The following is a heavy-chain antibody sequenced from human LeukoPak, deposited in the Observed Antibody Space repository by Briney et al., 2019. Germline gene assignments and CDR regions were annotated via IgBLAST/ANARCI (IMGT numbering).Heavy chain of an antibody. V-gene: IGHV4-4*02. CDR3: ARVDSSYGYAGGNYFDY. CDR2: IYHSGST. Sequence: SGTLSLTCAVSGVSISSSNWWHWVRQPPGKGLEWIGEIYHSGSTYYSPSLKSRVTVSVDTSKNQFSLKLSSVTAADTAVYYCARVDSSYGYAGGNYFDYWGQGILVTVSS. J-gene: IGHJ4*02. CDR1: GVSISSSNW. D-gene: IGHD5-18*01.